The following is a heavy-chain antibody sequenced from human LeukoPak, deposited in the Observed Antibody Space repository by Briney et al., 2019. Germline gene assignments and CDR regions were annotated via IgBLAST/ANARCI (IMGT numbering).Heavy chain of an antibody. D-gene: IGHD6-13*01. J-gene: IGHJ3*02. CDR3: AREPGIAAAGTGDAFDI. V-gene: IGHV1-2*02. CDR2: INPNSGGT. Sequence: ASVKVSCKASGYTFTGYYMHWVRQAPGQGLEWMGWINPNSGGTNYAQKFQGRVTMTRDTSISTAHMELSRLRSDDTAVYYCAREPGIAAAGTGDAFDIWGQGTMVTVSS. CDR1: GYTFTGYY.